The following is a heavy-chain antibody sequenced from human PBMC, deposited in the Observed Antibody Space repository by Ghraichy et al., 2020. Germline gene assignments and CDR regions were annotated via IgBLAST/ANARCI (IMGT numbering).Heavy chain of an antibody. CDR1: GFTFSSYS. CDR2: ISSSSSTI. V-gene: IGHV3-48*02. D-gene: IGHD3-22*01. Sequence: GGSLRLSCAASGFTFSSYSMNWVRQAPGKGLEWVSYISSSSSTIYYADSVKGRFTISRDNAENSLYLRMNSLRDEDTAVYYCARDRIYYDSSGYYDYWGQGTLVTVSS. J-gene: IGHJ4*02. CDR3: ARDRIYYDSSGYYDY.